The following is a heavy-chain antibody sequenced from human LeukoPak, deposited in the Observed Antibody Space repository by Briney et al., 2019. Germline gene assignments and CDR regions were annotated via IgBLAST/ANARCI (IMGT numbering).Heavy chain of an antibody. CDR1: GFTFSTYG. V-gene: IGHV3-33*01. Sequence: GGSLRLSCAASGFTFSTYGMHWVRQAPGKGLEWVAVIWNDESNKYYPDSVKGRFTISRENAKNSFHLQMDSLRAGDTALYYCVRAHVGAGLAFDKWGQGTLVTVSS. D-gene: IGHD1-26*01. CDR2: IWNDESNK. CDR3: VRAHVGAGLAFDK. J-gene: IGHJ3*02.